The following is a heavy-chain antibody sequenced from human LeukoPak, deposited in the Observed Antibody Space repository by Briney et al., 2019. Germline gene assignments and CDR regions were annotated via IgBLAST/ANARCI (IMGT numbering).Heavy chain of an antibody. CDR2: INPNSGGT. Sequence: ASVKVSCKASGYTFTGYYMHWVRQAPGQGLEWMGWINPNSGGTNYAQKFQGRVTITRNTSISTAYMELSSLRSEDTAVYYCARENKSATTVVTYWYFDLWGRGTLVTVSS. CDR1: GYTFTGYY. J-gene: IGHJ2*01. D-gene: IGHD4-23*01. V-gene: IGHV1-2*02. CDR3: ARENKSATTVVTYWYFDL.